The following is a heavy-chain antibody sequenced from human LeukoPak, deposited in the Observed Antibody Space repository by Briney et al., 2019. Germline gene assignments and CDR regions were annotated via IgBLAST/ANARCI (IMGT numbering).Heavy chain of an antibody. CDR1: GYTFTSYA. J-gene: IGHJ3*02. CDR3: ATTVATSGNGAFDI. D-gene: IGHD4-23*01. CDR2: ISTNTGNP. V-gene: IGHV7-4-1*02. Sequence: ASVKVSCKASGYTFTSYAMNWVRQAPGQGLEWMGWISTNTGNPTYAQGFTGRFVFSLDTSVSTAYLQISSLKAEDTAVYYCATTVATSGNGAFDIWGQGTMVTVSS.